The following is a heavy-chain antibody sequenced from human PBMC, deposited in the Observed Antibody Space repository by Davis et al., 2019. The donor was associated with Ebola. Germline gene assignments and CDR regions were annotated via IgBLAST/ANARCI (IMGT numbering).Heavy chain of an antibody. CDR2: ISSSSSTI. V-gene: IGHV3-48*04. D-gene: IGHD6-13*01. Sequence: GGSLRLSCAASGFTFSSYSMNWVRQAPGKGLEWVSNISSSSSTIYYADFVKGRFTISRDNAKNSLYLQMNSLRAEDTAVYYCARESEQQLVYYYGMDVWGKGTTVTVSS. J-gene: IGHJ6*04. CDR1: GFTFSSYS. CDR3: ARESEQQLVYYYGMDV.